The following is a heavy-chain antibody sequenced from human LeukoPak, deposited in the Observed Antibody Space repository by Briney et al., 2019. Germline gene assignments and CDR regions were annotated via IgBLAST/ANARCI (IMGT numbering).Heavy chain of an antibody. V-gene: IGHV3-7*01. D-gene: IGHD2-15*01. J-gene: IGHJ4*02. Sequence: GGSLRLSCAASGFTFSSSWMTWVRQAPGKGLEWVAHIKEDGSEKYYVDSVKGRFTISRDNAKNSLYLQMNSLRAEDTAVYYCARDQRASPAAADYWGQGNLVTVSS. CDR3: ARDQRASPAAADY. CDR2: IKEDGSEK. CDR1: GFTFSSSW.